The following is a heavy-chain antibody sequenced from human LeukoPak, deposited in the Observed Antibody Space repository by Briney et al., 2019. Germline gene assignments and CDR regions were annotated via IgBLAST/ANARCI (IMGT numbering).Heavy chain of an antibody. CDR3: ARDDLFGELLSNFDY. CDR2: ISYDGSNK. J-gene: IGHJ4*02. V-gene: IGHV3-30*04. Sequence: GGSLRLSCAASGFTFSNYAMHWVRQAPGKGLEWVAVISYDGSNKYYADSVKGRFTISRDNSKNTLCLQMNSLRAEDTAVYYCARDDLFGELLSNFDYWGQGTLVTVSS. CDR1: GFTFSNYA. D-gene: IGHD3-10*02.